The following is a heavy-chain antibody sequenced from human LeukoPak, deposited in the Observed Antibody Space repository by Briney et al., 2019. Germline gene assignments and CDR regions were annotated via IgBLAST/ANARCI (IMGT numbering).Heavy chain of an antibody. V-gene: IGHV3-30*02. Sequence: AGSLRLSCAASGFTFSSYGMHWVRQAPGKGLEWVAFIRSDGSNKYYAESVKGRFIISRDNSKHTLYLQMTSMRADDTSVYYCAKGVRQWFGDYYYYLDVWGKGTTVTVSS. D-gene: IGHD3-10*01. J-gene: IGHJ6*03. CDR2: IRSDGSNK. CDR3: AKGVRQWFGDYYYYLDV. CDR1: GFTFSSYG.